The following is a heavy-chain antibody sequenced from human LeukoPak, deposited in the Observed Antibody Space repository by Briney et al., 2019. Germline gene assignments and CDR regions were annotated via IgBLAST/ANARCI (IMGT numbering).Heavy chain of an antibody. CDR2: ISSSGSTM. V-gene: IGHV3-48*03. Sequence: GGSLRLSCAASGFTFSGSAMNWVRQAPGKGLEWVSYISSSGSTMHHADSVKGRFTISRDNGKNSLYLQMNSLRAEDTAVYYCAREASGYSYGLDAFDIWGQGTMVTVSS. J-gene: IGHJ3*02. D-gene: IGHD5-18*01. CDR3: AREASGYSYGLDAFDI. CDR1: GFTFSGSA.